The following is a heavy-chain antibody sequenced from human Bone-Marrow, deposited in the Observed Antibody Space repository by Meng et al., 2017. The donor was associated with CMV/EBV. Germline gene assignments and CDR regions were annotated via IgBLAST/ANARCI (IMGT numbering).Heavy chain of an antibody. CDR3: ARDRGGYYDSSGYYYTYFDY. CDR2: ISYEGSNK. J-gene: IGHJ4*02. CDR1: GFTFSSYA. Sequence: GGSLRLSCAASGFTFSSYAMHWYRQAPGKGLEWVAVISYEGSNKYYADSVKGRFTISRDNSKNTLYLQMNSLRAEDTAVYYCARDRGGYYDSSGYYYTYFDYWGQGTLVTVSS. D-gene: IGHD3-22*01. V-gene: IGHV3-30*04.